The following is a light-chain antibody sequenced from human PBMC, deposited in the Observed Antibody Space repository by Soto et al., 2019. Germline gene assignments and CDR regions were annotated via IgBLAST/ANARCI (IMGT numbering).Light chain of an antibody. CDR1: RRASSH. Sequence: MRRSPVTLHMSPGVPATLSYRGSRRASSHWAGYQQKPGQAPSRLIFAAATSVTGIPVRLSGSGSETEFTLTIRSLQSEDYSLYYCPQYNNWSWTFGQ. V-gene: IGKV3-15*01. CDR2: AAA. J-gene: IGKJ1*01. CDR3: PQYNNWSWT.